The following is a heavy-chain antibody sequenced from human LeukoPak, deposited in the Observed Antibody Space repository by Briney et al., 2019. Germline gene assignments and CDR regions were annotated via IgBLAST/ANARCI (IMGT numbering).Heavy chain of an antibody. CDR3: AKLHRGTVVPYFDY. Sequence: GGSLRLSCAASGFTFSSNAMSWVRQGPGKGLEWVSAISGSGGSTYYADSVKGRFTISTDKSKNTLYLQMNSLRAEDTAVYYCAKLHRGTVVPYFDYWGQGTLVTVSS. J-gene: IGHJ4*02. D-gene: IGHD3-10*01. CDR1: GFTFSSNA. CDR2: ISGSGGST. V-gene: IGHV3-23*01.